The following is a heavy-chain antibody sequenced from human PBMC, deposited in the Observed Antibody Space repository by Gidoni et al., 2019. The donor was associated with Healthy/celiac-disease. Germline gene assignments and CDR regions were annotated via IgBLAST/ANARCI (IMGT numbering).Heavy chain of an antibody. CDR3: AKDRGIAAAKGMYAFDI. CDR1: GFTFSSYA. V-gene: IGHV3-23*01. Sequence: EVQLLESGGGLVQPGGSLRLSCAASGFTFSSYAMSWVRQAPGKGLEWVSAISGSGGSTYYADSVKGRFTISRDNSKNTLYLQMNSLRAEDTAVYYCAKDRGIAAAKGMYAFDIWGQGTMVTVSS. CDR2: ISGSGGST. J-gene: IGHJ3*02. D-gene: IGHD6-13*01.